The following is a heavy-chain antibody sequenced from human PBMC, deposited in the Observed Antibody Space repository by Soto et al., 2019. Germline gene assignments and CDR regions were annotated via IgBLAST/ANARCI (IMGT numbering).Heavy chain of an antibody. CDR1: GFTFSSYG. CDR3: AKGTTMVRGVILDY. Sequence: SLRLSCAASGFTFSSYGMHWVRQAPGKGLEWVAVIWYDGSNKYYADSVKGRFTISRDNSKNTLYLHIDSLRAEDTAVYYCAKGTTMVRGVILDYWGQGTLVTVSS. D-gene: IGHD3-10*01. CDR2: IWYDGSNK. V-gene: IGHV3-33*06. J-gene: IGHJ4*02.